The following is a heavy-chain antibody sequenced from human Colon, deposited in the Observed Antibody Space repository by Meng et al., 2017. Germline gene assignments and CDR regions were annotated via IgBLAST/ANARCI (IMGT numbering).Heavy chain of an antibody. J-gene: IGHJ5*02. CDR1: GGSFSGYY. CDR2: INHSGST. CDR3: ARGRYSGYLP. D-gene: IGHD5-12*01. Sequence: QVQLQQWGAGLLKPSDTLSLTCAVYGGSFSGYYGSWIRQPPGKGLEWIGEINHSGSTNYNPSLKSRVTISVDTSKNQFSLKLSSVTAADTAVYYCARGRYSGYLPWGQGTLVTVSS. V-gene: IGHV4-34*01.